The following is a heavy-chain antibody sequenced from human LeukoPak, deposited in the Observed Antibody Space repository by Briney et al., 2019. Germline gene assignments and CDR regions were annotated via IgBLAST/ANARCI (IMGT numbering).Heavy chain of an antibody. J-gene: IGHJ4*02. Sequence: SVKVSCKASGYTFTSYALHWVRQAPGQGLEWMGGIIPIFGTANYAQKFQGRVTITADKSTSTAYMELSSLRSEDTAVYYCARAPSGGGSPDYWGQGTLVTVSS. CDR3: ARAPSGGGSPDY. D-gene: IGHD2-15*01. CDR2: IIPIFGTA. V-gene: IGHV1-69*06. CDR1: GYTFTSYA.